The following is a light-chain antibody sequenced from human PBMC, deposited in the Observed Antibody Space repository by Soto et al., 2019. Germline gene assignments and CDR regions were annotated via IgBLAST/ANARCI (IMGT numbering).Light chain of an antibody. CDR1: ISNIGAGYD. J-gene: IGLJ2*01. CDR3: QSSDSRLRTAHVV. Sequence: QSVLTQPPSVSGAPGQRVTISCTGSISNIGAGYDVHWYQQLPGTAPRLLISDNNNRPSGVPDRFSASKSGTSASLAISGLQAEDEADYFCQSSDSRLRTAHVVFGGGTKVTVL. CDR2: DNN. V-gene: IGLV1-40*01.